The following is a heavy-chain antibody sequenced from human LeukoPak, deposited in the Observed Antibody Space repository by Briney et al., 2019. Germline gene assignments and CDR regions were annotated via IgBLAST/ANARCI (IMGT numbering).Heavy chain of an antibody. D-gene: IGHD1-26*01. J-gene: IGHJ6*02. V-gene: IGHV5-51*01. CDR2: IYPGDSDT. CDR1: GYSFTSYW. CDR3: ARQRYSGSYYWDYYYGMDV. Sequence: GESLKISCKGSGYSFTSYWIGWVRQMPGKGLEWMGIIYPGDSDTRYSPSVQGQVTISADKSISTAYLQWSSLKASDTAMYYCARQRYSGSYYWDYYYGMDVWGQGTTVTVSS.